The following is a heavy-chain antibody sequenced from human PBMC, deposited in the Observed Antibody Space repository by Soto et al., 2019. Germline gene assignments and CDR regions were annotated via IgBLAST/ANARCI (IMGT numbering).Heavy chain of an antibody. Sequence: PSETLSLTCTVSGGCISSGGYYWSWIRQHPGKGLEWIGYIYYSGSTYYNPSLKSRVTISVDTSKNQFSLKLSSVTAADTAVYYCARALGVVIENWFDPWGQGTLVTVSS. V-gene: IGHV4-31*03. CDR1: GGCISSGGYY. D-gene: IGHD3-3*01. CDR3: ARALGVVIENWFDP. CDR2: IYYSGST. J-gene: IGHJ5*02.